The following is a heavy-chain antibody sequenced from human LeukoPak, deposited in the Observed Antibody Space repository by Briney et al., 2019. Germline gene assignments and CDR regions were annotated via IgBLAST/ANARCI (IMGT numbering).Heavy chain of an antibody. CDR3: ARDYGVLTGYHPFDY. Sequence: ASVKVSCKASGYTFSNFGLSWVRQAHGQGLEWMGWISGYNGNTKYAQNLQDRVTMTTDTSTSTAYMELRSLRSDETAVYYCARDYGVLTGYHPFDYWGQGTLVTVSS. D-gene: IGHD3-9*01. CDR1: GYTFSNFG. CDR2: ISGYNGNT. J-gene: IGHJ4*02. V-gene: IGHV1-18*01.